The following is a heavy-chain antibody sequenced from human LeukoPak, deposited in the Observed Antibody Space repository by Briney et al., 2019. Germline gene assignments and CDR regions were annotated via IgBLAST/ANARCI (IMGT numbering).Heavy chain of an antibody. V-gene: IGHV4-31*03. D-gene: IGHD3-3*01. Sequence: SETLSLTCTVSGGSVSSGAYYWTWVRQHPGKGLEWIGYIYYSGSTYYNPSLESRITISIDTSKNQFSLKLSSVTAADTAVYYCARVIRDFWSGYVDYWGQGTLVTVSS. CDR3: ARVIRDFWSGYVDY. J-gene: IGHJ4*02. CDR1: GGSVSSGAYY. CDR2: IYYSGST.